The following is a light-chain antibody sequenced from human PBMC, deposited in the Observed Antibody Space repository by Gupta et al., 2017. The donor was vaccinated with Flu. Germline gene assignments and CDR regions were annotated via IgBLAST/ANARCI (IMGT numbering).Light chain of an antibody. Sequence: SVLTQPPSVCESSTQLLTISCSGSRSNIVIYPVSWYQQLPGKTPKLLIYYDDLLPSGVSDRFSGSKSGTSASLAISGLQSEDEAEYYCATWDDSLNGSVFGGGTKLTVL. CDR3: ATWDDSLNGSV. J-gene: IGLJ3*02. CDR2: YDD. CDR1: RSNIVIYP. V-gene: IGLV1-36*01.